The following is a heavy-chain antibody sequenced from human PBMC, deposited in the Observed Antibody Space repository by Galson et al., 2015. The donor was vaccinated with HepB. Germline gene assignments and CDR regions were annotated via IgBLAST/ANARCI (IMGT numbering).Heavy chain of an antibody. CDR3: ARDYPFWYYDSSGYRGPRGDY. J-gene: IGHJ4*02. D-gene: IGHD3-22*01. Sequence: SLRLSCAASGFTFSSYGMNWVRQAPGKGLEWVSYISSSSSTIYYADSVKGRFTISRDNAKNSLYLQMNSLRDEDTAVYYCARDYPFWYYDSSGYRGPRGDYWGQGTLVTVSS. CDR2: ISSSSSTI. V-gene: IGHV3-48*02. CDR1: GFTFSSYG.